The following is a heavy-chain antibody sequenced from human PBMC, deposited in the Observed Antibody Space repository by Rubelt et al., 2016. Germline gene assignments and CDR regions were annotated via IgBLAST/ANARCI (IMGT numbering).Heavy chain of an antibody. V-gene: IGHV4-34*01. J-gene: IGHJ4*02. CDR2: INHSGST. Sequence: QVQLQQWGAGLLKPSETLSLTCAVYGGSFSGYYWSWIRQPPGKGLEWIGEINHSGSTNYNPSPRSGVPNSVETSTNQCPLKLSSVTAAETAVYYCARPRRYRTTGTVFDYWGQGTLVTVSS. D-gene: IGHD4-17*01. CDR1: GGSFSGYY. CDR3: ARPRRYRTTGTVFDY.